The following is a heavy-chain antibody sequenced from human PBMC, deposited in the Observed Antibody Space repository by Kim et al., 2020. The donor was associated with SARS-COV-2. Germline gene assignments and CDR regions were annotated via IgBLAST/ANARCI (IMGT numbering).Heavy chain of an antibody. D-gene: IGHD6-19*01. CDR1: GYTLTELS. J-gene: IGHJ6*02. Sequence: ASVKVSCKVSGYTLTELSMHWVRQAPGKGLEWMGGFDPEDGETIYAQKFQGIVTMTEDTSTDTAYMELSSLRSEDTAVYYCATDLDSGWPYYYYYGMDVWGQGTTVTVSS. CDR3: ATDLDSGWPYYYYYGMDV. CDR2: FDPEDGET. V-gene: IGHV1-24*01.